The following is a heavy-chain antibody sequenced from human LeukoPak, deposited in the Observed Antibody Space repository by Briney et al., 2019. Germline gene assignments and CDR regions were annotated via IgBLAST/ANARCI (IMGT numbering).Heavy chain of an antibody. CDR2: ISGSGGST. V-gene: IGHV3-23*01. Sequence: GGSLRLSRAASGFTFSSYATSWVRQAPGKRLEWVPAISGSGGSTYYADSVKGRFTISRDNSKNTLYLQMNSLRAEDTAVYYYAKVADDWGEGTLVTVSS. CDR1: GFTFSSYA. CDR3: AKVADD. J-gene: IGHJ4*02.